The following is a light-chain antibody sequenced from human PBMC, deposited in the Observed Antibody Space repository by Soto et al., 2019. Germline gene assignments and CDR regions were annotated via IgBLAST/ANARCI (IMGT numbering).Light chain of an antibody. CDR2: DDN. V-gene: IGLV1-51*01. CDR1: SSNIGGNS. J-gene: IGLJ1*01. CDR3: GSWDSSLSAYV. Sequence: QSALTQPPSVSAAPGQKVTISCSGSSSNIGGNSVSWYQQLPGTAPKLLIYDDNKRPSGIPDRFSDSKSGTSATLGITGFQTGVEADYYCGSWDSSLSAYVFGTGTKVTVL.